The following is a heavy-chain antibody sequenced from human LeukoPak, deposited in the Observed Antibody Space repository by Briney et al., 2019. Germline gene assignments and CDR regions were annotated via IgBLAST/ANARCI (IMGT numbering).Heavy chain of an antibody. Sequence: GASVKVSCKASGGTFSSYAITWVRQAPGQGLEWMGWISGYNGNTYHAQKFQGRLTMTTDTSTSTAYMELRSLRFDDTAMYYCARAMTLIEVITKQTHDAFDIWGQGTMLTV. CDR1: GGTFSSYA. J-gene: IGHJ3*02. V-gene: IGHV1-18*01. D-gene: IGHD3-22*01. CDR2: ISGYNGNT. CDR3: ARAMTLIEVITKQTHDAFDI.